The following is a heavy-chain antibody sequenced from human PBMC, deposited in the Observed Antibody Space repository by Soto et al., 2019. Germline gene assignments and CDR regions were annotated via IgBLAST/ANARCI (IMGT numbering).Heavy chain of an antibody. D-gene: IGHD4-17*01. Sequence: EVQLLESGGGLVQPGGSLRLSCAASGFTFSSYAMSWVRQAPGKGLEWVSAISGSGGSTYYADSVKGRFTISRDNSKNTLYLHMNSLRAEDTAVYYCAKPSVPRARKAVTFDFWGRGTLVTVSS. CDR2: ISGSGGST. V-gene: IGHV3-23*01. CDR3: AKPSVPRARKAVTFDF. J-gene: IGHJ5*01. CDR1: GFTFSSYA.